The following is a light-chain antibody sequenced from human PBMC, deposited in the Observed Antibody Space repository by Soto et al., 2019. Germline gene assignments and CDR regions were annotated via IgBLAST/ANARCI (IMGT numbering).Light chain of an antibody. CDR2: DAS. Sequence: EIVLTQSPGTLSLSPWERATLSCRSSQTITNNYLAWYQRKPGQAPRLVIYDASSRATGIPDRFSASGSGTDFTLPIRRLEPEDVAVYYRQQYSSSPLTFGQGTKVDIK. J-gene: IGKJ1*01. V-gene: IGKV3-20*01. CDR3: QQYSSSPLT. CDR1: QTITNNY.